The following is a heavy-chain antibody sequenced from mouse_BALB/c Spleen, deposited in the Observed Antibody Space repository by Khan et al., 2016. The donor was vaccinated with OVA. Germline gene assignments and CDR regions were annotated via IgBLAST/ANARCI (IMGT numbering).Heavy chain of an antibody. D-gene: IGHD1-1*01. J-gene: IGHJ2*01. CDR2: TNPTNGRT. CDR1: GYTFTSYW. Sequence: VQLQQSGAELVKAGASVKMSCKASGYTFTSYWMHWVKQRLGQGLEWFAETNPTNGRTYYNEKFKSKATLTVDKSSSTASMLLSCPTFEDSAVYYCARIKKIVATYFDYWGQGTTLTVSS. V-gene: IGHV1S81*02. CDR3: ARIKKIVATYFDY.